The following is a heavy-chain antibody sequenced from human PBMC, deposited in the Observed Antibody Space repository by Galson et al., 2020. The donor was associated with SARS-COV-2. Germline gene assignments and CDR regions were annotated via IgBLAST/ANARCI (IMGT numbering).Heavy chain of an antibody. CDR2: IYYSGST. V-gene: IGHV4-59*01. D-gene: IGHD3-10*01. CDR3: ARARTYYYGSGSYSYFDY. Sequence: ASETLSLTCTVSGDSISNYYWSWIRQPPGKGLECIGYIYYSGSTNYNPSLKSRVTISVDTSKNQFSLKLASVTAADTAVYYCARARTYYYGSGSYSYFDYWGQGTLVTVSS. J-gene: IGHJ4*02. CDR1: GDSISNYY.